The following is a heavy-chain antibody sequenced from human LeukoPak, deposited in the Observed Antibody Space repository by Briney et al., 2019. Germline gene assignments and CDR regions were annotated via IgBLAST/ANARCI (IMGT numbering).Heavy chain of an antibody. CDR3: ARDTLEYSNSPDALDI. D-gene: IGHD4-23*01. CDR1: GFTFSSYE. Sequence: PGGSLRLSCAASGFTFSSYEMSWVRQAPGKGLEWVSYISSSGSTIYYADSVKGRFTISRDNAKNSLYLQMNSLRAEDTAIYYCARDTLEYSNSPDALDIWGQGTMVTVSS. V-gene: IGHV3-48*03. CDR2: ISSSGSTI. J-gene: IGHJ3*02.